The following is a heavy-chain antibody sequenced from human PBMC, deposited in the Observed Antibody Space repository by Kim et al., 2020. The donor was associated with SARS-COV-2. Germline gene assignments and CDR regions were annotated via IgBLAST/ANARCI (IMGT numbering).Heavy chain of an antibody. CDR3: TRETGNSYGYYYGMDV. CDR2: IRSKAYGGTT. V-gene: IGHV3-49*03. J-gene: IGHJ6*02. Sequence: GGSLRLSCTASGFTFGDYAMSWFRQAPGKGLEWVGFIRSKAYGGTTEYAASVKGRFTISRDDSKSIAYLQMNSLKTEDTAVYYCTRETGNSYGYYYGMDVWGQGTTVTVSS. CDR1: GFTFGDYA. D-gene: IGHD5-18*01.